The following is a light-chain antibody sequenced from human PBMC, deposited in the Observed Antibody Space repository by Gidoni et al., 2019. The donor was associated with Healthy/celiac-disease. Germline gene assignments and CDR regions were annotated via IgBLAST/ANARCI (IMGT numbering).Light chain of an antibody. CDR3: QKYNSFPWT. J-gene: IGKJ1*01. CDR1: QSISSW. CDR2: DAS. Sequence: DLQMTPSPSTLSASVGDRLTITCRAIQSISSWLAWYQQKPGKATKLLIDDASSLESGVPSRLSGSGSGTEFTIISSSMKPDDFATDYCQKYNSFPWTFGQGTKVEIK. V-gene: IGKV1-5*01.